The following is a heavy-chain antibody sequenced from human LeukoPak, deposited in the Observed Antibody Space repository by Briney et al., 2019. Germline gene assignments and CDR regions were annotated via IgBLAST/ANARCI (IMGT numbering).Heavy chain of an antibody. V-gene: IGHV1-18*01. D-gene: IGHD2-2*01. CDR1: GYTFTSYG. CDR2: ISAYNGNT. Sequence: GASVKVSCKASGYTFTSYGISWVRQAPGQGLEWMGWISAYNGNTNCAQKLQGRVTMTTDTSTSTAYMELRSLRSDDTAVYYCARDLEDIVVVPAARYYYYGMDVWGQGTTVTVSS. CDR3: ARDLEDIVVVPAARYYYYGMDV. J-gene: IGHJ6*02.